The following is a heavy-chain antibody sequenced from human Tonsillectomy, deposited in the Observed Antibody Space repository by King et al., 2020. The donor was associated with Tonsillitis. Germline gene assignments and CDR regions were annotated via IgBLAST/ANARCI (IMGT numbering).Heavy chain of an antibody. CDR3: ARTQFRDYGGNPWGFDY. D-gene: IGHD4-23*01. V-gene: IGHV5-51*01. Sequence: QLVQSGAEVKKPGESLKISCKGSGYSFTSYWIGWVRQMPGKGLEWMGIIYPGDSDTRYSPSFQGQVTIPADKSISTAYLQWSSLKASDTAMYYCARTQFRDYGGNPWGFDYWGQGTLVTVSS. CDR2: IYPGDSDT. J-gene: IGHJ4*02. CDR1: GYSFTSYW.